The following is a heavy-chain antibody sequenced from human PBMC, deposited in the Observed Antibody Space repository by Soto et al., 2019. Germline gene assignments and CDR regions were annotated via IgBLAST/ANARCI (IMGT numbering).Heavy chain of an antibody. Sequence: ASVKVSSKASGGTFSSYAISWVRQAPGQGLEWMGGIIPIFGTANYAQKFQGRVTITADESTSTAYMELSSLRSEDTAVYYCARDLLLGVGDDFWICYYAACPYYYDGMDVWGQGTSVTVSS. V-gene: IGHV1-69*13. CDR1: GGTFSSYA. J-gene: IGHJ6*02. CDR3: ARDLLLGVGDDFWICYYAACPYYYDGMDV. CDR2: IIPIFGTA. D-gene: IGHD3-3*01.